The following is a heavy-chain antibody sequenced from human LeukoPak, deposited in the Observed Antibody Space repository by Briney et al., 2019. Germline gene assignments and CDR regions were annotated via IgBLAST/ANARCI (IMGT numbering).Heavy chain of an antibody. CDR2: INHSGST. CDR1: GGSFSGYY. V-gene: IGHV4-34*01. CDR3: ARFAVAGTQYYYYYYMDV. J-gene: IGHJ6*03. Sequence: ASETLSLTCAVFGGSFSGYYWSWIRQPPGKGLEWIGEINHSGSTNYNPSLKSRVTISVDTSKNQFSLKLSSVTAADTAVYYCARFAVAGTQYYYYYYMDVWGKGTTVTVSS. D-gene: IGHD6-19*01.